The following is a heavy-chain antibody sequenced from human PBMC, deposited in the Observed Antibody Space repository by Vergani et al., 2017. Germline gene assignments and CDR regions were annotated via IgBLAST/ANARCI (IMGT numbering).Heavy chain of an antibody. CDR1: GGSFSGYY. Sequence: QVQLQQWGAGLLKPSETLSLTCAVYGGSFSGYYWSWIRQPPGKGLEWIGEINHSGSTNYNPSLKSRVTISVDTSKNQFSLKLSSVTAAETAVYYCARAPDYGDYVNPFDYWGQGTLVTVSA. D-gene: IGHD4-17*01. CDR2: INHSGST. J-gene: IGHJ4*02. V-gene: IGHV4-34*01. CDR3: ARAPDYGDYVNPFDY.